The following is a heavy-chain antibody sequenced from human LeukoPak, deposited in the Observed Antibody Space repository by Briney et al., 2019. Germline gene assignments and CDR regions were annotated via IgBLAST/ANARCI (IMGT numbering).Heavy chain of an antibody. Sequence: GGSLRLSCVGSGFSFSYHSMNWVRQAPGKGLEWLSYISSSSSVIYYADSVRGRFTISRDDAKNSLYLQMNSLRAEDTAVYYCARGNYGSGNYIDYWGQGTLVTVSS. CDR3: ARGNYGSGNYIDY. V-gene: IGHV3-48*04. D-gene: IGHD3-10*01. J-gene: IGHJ4*02. CDR1: GFSFSYHS. CDR2: ISSSSSVI.